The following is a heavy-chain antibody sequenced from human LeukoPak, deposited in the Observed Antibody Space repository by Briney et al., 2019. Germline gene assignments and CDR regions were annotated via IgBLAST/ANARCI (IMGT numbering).Heavy chain of an antibody. Sequence: GASVKVSCKASGYTFTSYGIIWVRQAPGQGLEWMGWISAYNGNTNYAQKLQGRVTMTTDTSTSTAYMELRSLRSDDTAVYYCARDLAYCGGDCLIYYYYGMDVWGQGTTVTVSS. V-gene: IGHV1-18*01. CDR3: ARDLAYCGGDCLIYYYYGMDV. D-gene: IGHD2-21*02. CDR2: ISAYNGNT. J-gene: IGHJ6*02. CDR1: GYTFTSYG.